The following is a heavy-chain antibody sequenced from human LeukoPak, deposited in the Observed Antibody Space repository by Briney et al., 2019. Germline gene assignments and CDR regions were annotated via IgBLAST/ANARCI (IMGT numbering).Heavy chain of an antibody. CDR2: INHSRST. J-gene: IGHJ4*02. D-gene: IGHD3-10*01. CDR1: GGSFSGYY. Sequence: SETLSLTCAVYGGSFSGYYWSWIRQPPGKGLEWIGEINHSRSTNYNPSLKSRVTISVDRSKNQFSLKLSSVTAADTAVYYCASTGSSTDYWGQGTLVTVSS. V-gene: IGHV4-34*01. CDR3: ASTGSSTDY.